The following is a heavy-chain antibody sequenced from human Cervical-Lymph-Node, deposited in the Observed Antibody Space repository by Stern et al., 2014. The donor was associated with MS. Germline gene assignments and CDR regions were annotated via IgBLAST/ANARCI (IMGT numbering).Heavy chain of an antibody. CDR1: GFNVSNNY. V-gene: IGHV3-53*01. CDR3: ARVTTKSDY. CDR2: IYSDGNG. Sequence: EVQLVESGGSLIQPGGSLRLSCAASGFNVSNNYMTWVRQAPGKGLEWVSVIYSDGNGYYADSVWGRFTMSRGNSTKTPCIHMSSLRAEDTAAYYCARVTTKSDYWGQGTLVTVSS. J-gene: IGHJ4*02. D-gene: IGHD1-1*01.